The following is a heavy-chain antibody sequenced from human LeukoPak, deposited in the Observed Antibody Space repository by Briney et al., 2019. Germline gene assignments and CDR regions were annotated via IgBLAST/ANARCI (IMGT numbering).Heavy chain of an antibody. CDR1: GFTVSSNY. D-gene: IGHD6-13*01. J-gene: IGHJ4*02. Sequence: GGSLRLSCVVSGFTVSSNYTSWVRQAPGKGLEWVSVLYSGGNTYHADSVKGRFTISRDNSKNTLYLQMNSLRAEDTAVYYCAREGASSSFGYWGQGTLVTVSS. CDR3: AREGASSSFGY. V-gene: IGHV3-53*01. CDR2: LYSGGNT.